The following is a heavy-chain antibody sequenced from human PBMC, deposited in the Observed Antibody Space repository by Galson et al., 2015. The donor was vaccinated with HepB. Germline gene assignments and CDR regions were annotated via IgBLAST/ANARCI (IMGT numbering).Heavy chain of an antibody. CDR1: GYTFIRYG. CDR2: ITTYNGNT. D-gene: IGHD3-22*01. J-gene: IGHJ4*02. Sequence: SVKVSCKASGYTFIRYGFSWVRQAPGQGLEWMGWITTYNGNTKYAQKYQGRVTMTTDTSTSTAYMELRSLRSDDTAVYYCARGGEYYYDRSGYYYDYWGQGTLVTVSS. CDR3: ARGGEYYYDRSGYYYDY. V-gene: IGHV1-18*01.